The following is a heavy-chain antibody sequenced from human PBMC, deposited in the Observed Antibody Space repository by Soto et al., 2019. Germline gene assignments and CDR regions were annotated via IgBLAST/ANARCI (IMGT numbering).Heavy chain of an antibody. CDR1: GFTFSSYA. V-gene: IGHV3-64D*06. Sequence: LRLSCSASGFTFSSYAIHWVRQAPGKGLEYVSGIRGNGDPPFYADSVKGRFTISRDNSKNTLYLQMSSLSADDTAVYYCVKSRGGNNFDFFDWGQGALVTVSS. CDR3: VKSRGGNNFDFFD. J-gene: IGHJ4*02. CDR2: IRGNGDPP. D-gene: IGHD5-12*01.